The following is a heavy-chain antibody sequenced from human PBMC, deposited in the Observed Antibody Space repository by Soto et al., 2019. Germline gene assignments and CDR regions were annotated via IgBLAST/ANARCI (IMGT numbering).Heavy chain of an antibody. CDR1: GFTVSSNY. CDR3: ARDRVESGYPEYFQH. V-gene: IGHV3-53*01. J-gene: IGHJ1*01. D-gene: IGHD3-22*01. CDR2: IYSGGST. Sequence: EVQLVESGGGLIQPGGSLRLSCAASGFTVSSNYMSWVRQAPGKGLEWVSVIYSGGSTYYADSVKGRFTISRDNSKNTLYLQMNSLRAEDTAVYYCARDRVESGYPEYFQHWGQGTLVNVS.